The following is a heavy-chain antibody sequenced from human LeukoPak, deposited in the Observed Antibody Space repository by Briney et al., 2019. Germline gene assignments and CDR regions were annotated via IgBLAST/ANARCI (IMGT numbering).Heavy chain of an antibody. Sequence: PSETLSLTCTVSGSSISGGFYWGWIRQPPGKGLEWIATFYHPGNTYYNPSLKSRVTMSVDTSKNQFSLKLSSVTAADTAVYYCARVNPFGGYDFWSGSFDYWGQGTLVTVSS. D-gene: IGHD3-3*01. CDR1: GSSISGGFY. V-gene: IGHV4-38-2*02. CDR2: FYHPGNT. CDR3: ARVNPFGGYDFWSGSFDY. J-gene: IGHJ4*02.